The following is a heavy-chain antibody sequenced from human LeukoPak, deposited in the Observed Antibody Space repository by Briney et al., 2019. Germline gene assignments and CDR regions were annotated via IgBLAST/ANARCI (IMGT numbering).Heavy chain of an antibody. CDR2: ISSYIVNK. D-gene: IGHD1/OR15-1a*01. CDR1: GYTFMNYG. Sequence: VASVKVSCKTSGYTFMNYGINWVRQAPGKGLEWMGWISSYIVNKTSAQKFQGRVTLTTDTSTNTVSLELRRLTFDDTAVYYCARGHHDIGTTGTFDVWGQGTRVIVSS. CDR3: ARGHHDIGTTGTFDV. J-gene: IGHJ3*01. V-gene: IGHV1-18*01.